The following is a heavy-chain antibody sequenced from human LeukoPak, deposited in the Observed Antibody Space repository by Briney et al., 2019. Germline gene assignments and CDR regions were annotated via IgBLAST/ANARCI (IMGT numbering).Heavy chain of an antibody. V-gene: IGHV3-30-3*01. CDR2: ISYDGSNK. J-gene: IGHJ5*02. D-gene: IGHD3-3*01. Sequence: GRSLRLSCAASGFTFSSYAMHWVRQAPGKGLEWVAVISYDGSNKYYADSVKGRFTISRDNSKNTLYLQMNSLRAEDTAVYYCARGVVAFDPWGQGTLVTVSS. CDR1: GFTFSSYA. CDR3: ARGVVAFDP.